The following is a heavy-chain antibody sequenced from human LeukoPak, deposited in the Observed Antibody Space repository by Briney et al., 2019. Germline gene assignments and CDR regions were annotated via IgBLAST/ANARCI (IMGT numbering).Heavy chain of an antibody. CDR3: ARDLGYCSSTSCYAPRGAFDI. CDR2: IYYSGST. D-gene: IGHD2-2*03. CDR1: NGSISSSSYY. Sequence: SETLSLTCTVSNGSISSSSYYWGWIRQPPGKGLEWLGSIYYSGSTYYNPSLKSRVTISVDRSKNQFSLKLSSVTAADTAVYYCARDLGYCSSTSCYAPRGAFDIWGQGTMVTVSS. V-gene: IGHV4-39*07. J-gene: IGHJ3*02.